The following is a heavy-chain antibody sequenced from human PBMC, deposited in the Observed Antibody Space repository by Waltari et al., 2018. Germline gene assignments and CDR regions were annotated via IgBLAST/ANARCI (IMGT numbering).Heavy chain of an antibody. CDR2: ISYDGSNK. V-gene: IGHV3-30-3*01. CDR3: ARDEYYDSSGYRRFDY. Sequence: QVQLVESGGGVVQPGRSLRLSCAASGFTFSSYSMHWVRQDPGKGLEWVAVISYDGSNKYYADSVKGRFTISRDNSKNTLYLQMNSLRAEDTAVYYCARDEYYDSSGYRRFDYWGQGTLVTVSS. J-gene: IGHJ4*02. D-gene: IGHD3-22*01. CDR1: GFTFSSYS.